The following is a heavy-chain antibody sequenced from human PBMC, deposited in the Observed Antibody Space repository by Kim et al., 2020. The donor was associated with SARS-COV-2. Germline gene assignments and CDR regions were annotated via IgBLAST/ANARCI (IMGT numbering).Heavy chain of an antibody. J-gene: IGHJ2*01. CDR3: AREDYYGSGNDWYFDL. CDR1: GFTFSSYG. CDR2: ISYDGSNK. Sequence: GGSLRLSCAASGFTFSSYGMHWVRQAPGKGLEWVAVISYDGSNKYYADSVKGRFTISRDNSKNTLYLQMNSLRAEDTAVYYCAREDYYGSGNDWYFDLWGRGTLVTVSS. D-gene: IGHD3-10*01. V-gene: IGHV3-33*05.